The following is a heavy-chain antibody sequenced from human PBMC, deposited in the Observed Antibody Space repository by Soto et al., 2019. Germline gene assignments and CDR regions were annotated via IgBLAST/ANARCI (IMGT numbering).Heavy chain of an antibody. CDR2: INPSGGST. D-gene: IGHD2-15*01. V-gene: IGHV1-46*01. Sequence: ASVKVSCTASGYTFTSYDMHWVRQAPGQGLEWMGIINPSGGSTSYAQKFQGRVTMTRDTSTSTVYMELSSLRSEDTAVYYCARGLVVVVAATFGWFDPWGQGTLVTVSS. J-gene: IGHJ5*02. CDR1: GYTFTSYD. CDR3: ARGLVVVVAATFGWFDP.